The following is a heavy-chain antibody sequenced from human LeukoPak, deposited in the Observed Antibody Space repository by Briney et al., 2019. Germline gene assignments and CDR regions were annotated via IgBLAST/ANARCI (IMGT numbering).Heavy chain of an antibody. J-gene: IGHJ4*02. Sequence: ASVKVSCKASGYTFTSYGISWVRQAPGQGLEWMGWISAYNGNTNYAQKLQDRVTMTTDTSTSTAYMELRSLRSDDTAVYYCARAYCGGDCDRDDYWGQGTLVTVSS. V-gene: IGHV1-18*01. CDR1: GYTFTSYG. D-gene: IGHD2-21*01. CDR3: ARAYCGGDCDRDDY. CDR2: ISAYNGNT.